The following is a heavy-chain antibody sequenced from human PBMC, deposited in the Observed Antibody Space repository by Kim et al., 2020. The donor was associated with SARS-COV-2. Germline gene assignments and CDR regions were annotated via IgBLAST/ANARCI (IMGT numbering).Heavy chain of an antibody. CDR1: GFTFSSYA. J-gene: IGHJ6*02. CDR3: AKGPTMVRGVYENYYYGMDV. V-gene: IGHV3-23*01. CDR2: ISGSGGST. D-gene: IGHD3-10*01. Sequence: GGSLRLSCAASGFTFSSYAMSWVRQAPGKGLEWVSAISGSGGSTYYADSVKGRFTISRDNSKNTLYLQMNSLRAEDTAVYYCAKGPTMVRGVYENYYYGMDVWGQGTTVTVSS.